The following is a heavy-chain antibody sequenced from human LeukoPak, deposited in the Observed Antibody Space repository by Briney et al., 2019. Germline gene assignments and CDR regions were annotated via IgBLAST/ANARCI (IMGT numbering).Heavy chain of an antibody. CDR1: GGSISSGGYY. CDR3: ARSRGRIAAAGMFDY. V-gene: IGHV4-31*03. D-gene: IGHD6-13*01. J-gene: IGHJ4*02. CDR2: IYYSGST. Sequence: SETLSLTCTVSGGSISSGGYYWSWIRQHPGKGLEWIGYIYYSGSTYYNPSLKSRVTISVDTSKNQFSLKLSSVTAADTAVYYCARSRGRIAAAGMFDYWGQGTLVTVSS.